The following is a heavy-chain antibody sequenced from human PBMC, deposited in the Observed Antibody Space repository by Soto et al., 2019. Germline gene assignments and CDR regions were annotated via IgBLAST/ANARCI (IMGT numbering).Heavy chain of an antibody. D-gene: IGHD3-9*01. CDR3: ARVRWLSDYDILTGYYIFDQ. Sequence: SETLSLTCAVSGYPISSGYYWGWIRQSPGKGLEWIGSFYHSGSTYYNPSLKSRVTISVDSSKNQFSLRLTSVTAADTAVYYCARVRWLSDYDILTGYYIFDQWGRGTLVTVSS. V-gene: IGHV4-38-2*01. CDR1: GYPISSGYY. J-gene: IGHJ4*02. CDR2: FYHSGST.